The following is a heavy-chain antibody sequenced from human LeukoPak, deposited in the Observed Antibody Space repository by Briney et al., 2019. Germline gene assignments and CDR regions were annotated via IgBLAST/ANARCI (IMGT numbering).Heavy chain of an antibody. D-gene: IGHD3-10*01. V-gene: IGHV4-30-2*01. Sequence: SSETLSLTCTVSGGSISSGGYYWSWIRQPPGKGLEWIGYIYHSGSTYYNPSLKSRVTISVDRSKNQFSLKLGSVTAADTAVYYCARKPSGSSRYDYWGQGTLVTVSS. CDR1: GGSISSGGYY. CDR2: IYHSGST. CDR3: ARKPSGSSRYDY. J-gene: IGHJ4*02.